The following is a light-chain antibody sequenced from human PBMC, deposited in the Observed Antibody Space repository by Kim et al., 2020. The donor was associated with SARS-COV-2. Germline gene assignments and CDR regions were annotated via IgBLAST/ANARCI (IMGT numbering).Light chain of an antibody. Sequence: SVSPGQTATIPCSGDNLGGRYVSWYQQRPGQTPVLVMYQDIERPSGIPDRFSGSNSGNTATLTISGTQAMDEADYYCQAGDNNAAIFGGGTQLTVL. J-gene: IGLJ2*01. CDR1: NLGGRY. CDR2: QDI. CDR3: QAGDNNAAI. V-gene: IGLV3-1*01.